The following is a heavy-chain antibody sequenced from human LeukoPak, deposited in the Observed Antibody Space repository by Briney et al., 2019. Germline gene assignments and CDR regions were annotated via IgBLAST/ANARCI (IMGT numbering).Heavy chain of an antibody. CDR3: AAGRPRVTMIVVVPPFDY. J-gene: IGHJ4*02. CDR2: IIPIFGTA. V-gene: IGHV1-69*13. CDR1: GGTFSSYA. D-gene: IGHD3-22*01. Sequence: SVKVSCKASGGTFSSYAISWARQAPGQGLEWMGGIIPIFGTANYAQKFQGRVTITADESTSTAYMELSSLRSEDTAVYYCAAGRPRVTMIVVVPPFDYWGQGTLVTVSS.